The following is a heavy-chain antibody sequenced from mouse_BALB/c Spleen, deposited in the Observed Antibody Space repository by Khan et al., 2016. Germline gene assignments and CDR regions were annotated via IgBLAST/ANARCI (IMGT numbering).Heavy chain of an antibody. CDR1: GYSITSGYY. CDR2: ISYDGSN. D-gene: IGHD1-1*01. CDR3: ARDPFYYYGSSYWYFDV. V-gene: IGHV3-6*02. J-gene: IGHJ1*01. Sequence: EVQLQESGPGLVKPSQSLSLTCSVTGYSITSGYYWNWIRQFPGNKLEWMGYISYDGSNNYNPSLKNRISITRDTSKNQFFLKLHSVTTEDTATDYCARDPFYYYGSSYWYFDVWGAGTTVTVAS.